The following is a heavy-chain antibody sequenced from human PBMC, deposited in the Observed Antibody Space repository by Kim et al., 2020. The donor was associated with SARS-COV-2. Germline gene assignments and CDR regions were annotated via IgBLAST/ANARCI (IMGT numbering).Heavy chain of an antibody. V-gene: IGHV1-3*01. D-gene: IGHD6-13*01. J-gene: IGHJ5*02. Sequence: KYSQKFQGRVTITRDTSASTAYMELSSLRSEDTAVYYCARLPGIAAAFDPWGQGTLVTVSS. CDR3: ARLPGIAAAFDP.